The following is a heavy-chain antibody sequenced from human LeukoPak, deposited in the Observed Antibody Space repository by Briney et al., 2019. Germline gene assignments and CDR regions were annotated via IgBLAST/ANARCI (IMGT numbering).Heavy chain of an antibody. CDR3: ARDQYCYDSSGYFRFDY. CDR2: IYTSGST. CDR1: GGSISSNSYY. V-gene: IGHV4-39*07. D-gene: IGHD3-22*01. Sequence: SETLSLTCTVSGGSISSNSYYWGWIRQPPGKGLKWIGSIYTSGSTNYNPSLKSRVTMSVDTSKNQFSLKLSSVTAADTAIYYCARDQYCYDSSGYFRFDYWGQGTLVTVSS. J-gene: IGHJ4*02.